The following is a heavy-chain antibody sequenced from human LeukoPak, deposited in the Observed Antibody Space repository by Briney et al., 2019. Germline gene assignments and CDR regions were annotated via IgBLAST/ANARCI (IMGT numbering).Heavy chain of an antibody. Sequence: GASVKVSCKASGYTLTGYYMHWVRQAPGQGLEWMGWINPNSGGTNYAQKFQGRVTMTRDTSISTAYMELSRLRSDDTAVYYCAWLLGYCSSTSCYTGGYYWGQGTLVTVSS. J-gene: IGHJ4*02. CDR2: INPNSGGT. CDR3: AWLLGYCSSTSCYTGGYY. D-gene: IGHD2-2*02. V-gene: IGHV1-2*02. CDR1: GYTLTGYY.